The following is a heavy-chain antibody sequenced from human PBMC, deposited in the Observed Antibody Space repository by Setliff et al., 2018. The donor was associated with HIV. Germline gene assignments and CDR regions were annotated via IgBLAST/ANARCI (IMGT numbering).Heavy chain of an antibody. CDR3: ARGRAAAVGRLWFDP. CDR1: GGSFSGYY. Sequence: SETLSLTCTVYGGSFSGYYWIWIRQPPGKGLEWIGEINHSGSTNYNPSLKSRVTISVDTSKNQFSLQLSSLTAADTAVYYCARGRAAAVGRLWFDPWGQGTLVTVSS. CDR2: INHSGST. D-gene: IGHD6-13*01. V-gene: IGHV4-34*01. J-gene: IGHJ5*02.